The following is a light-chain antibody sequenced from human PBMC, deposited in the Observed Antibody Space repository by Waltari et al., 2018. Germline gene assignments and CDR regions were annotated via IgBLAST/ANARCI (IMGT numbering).Light chain of an antibody. CDR1: ASNIGGNL. CDR2: RSD. CDR3: ASWDDSLNGHWV. V-gene: IGLV1-44*01. Sequence: QPVLTQPPSVSGTPGQRVTISCSGSASNIGGNLVNWYQQFPGKAPKLLIYRSDRRPSGGPDRFSGAKSGTSASLAISGLQSEDEADYFCASWDDSLNGHWVFGGGTKVTVL. J-gene: IGLJ3*02.